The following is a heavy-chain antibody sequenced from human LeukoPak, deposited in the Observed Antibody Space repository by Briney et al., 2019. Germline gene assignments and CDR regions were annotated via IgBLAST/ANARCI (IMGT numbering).Heavy chain of an antibody. J-gene: IGHJ4*02. CDR3: VKYRCVWYCDY. V-gene: IGHV3-64D*09. D-gene: IGHD6-19*01. CDR2: INDNGRST. CDR1: GFTFSKYA. Sequence: GGSLRLSCSASGFTFSKYAMHSVRQAPGKGLEYVSAINDNGRSTYYADSVKGRFSISRDNSKNSLYLQMSGLRAEDTAVYYCVKYRCVWYCDYWGQGTLVTVSS.